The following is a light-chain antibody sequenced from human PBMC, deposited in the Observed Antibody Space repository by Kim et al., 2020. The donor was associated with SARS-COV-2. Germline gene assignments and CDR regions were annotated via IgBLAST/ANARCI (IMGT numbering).Light chain of an antibody. CDR2: VDSDGRH. V-gene: IGLV4-69*02. J-gene: IGLJ3*02. CDR1: SGHSHFA. Sequence: SVKLTCTPSSGHSHFAIAWLQQRPEKSPGYLMRVDSDGRHIKGDGIPDRFSSSSSGAERYLTISCLQSNVEADYYCQTWGPGIRVFGGGTQLTVL. CDR3: QTWGPGIRV.